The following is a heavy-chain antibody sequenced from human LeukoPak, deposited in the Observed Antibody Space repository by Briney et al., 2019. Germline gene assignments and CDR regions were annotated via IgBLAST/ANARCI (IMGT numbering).Heavy chain of an antibody. J-gene: IGHJ4*02. CDR1: GFTLRDYA. D-gene: IGHD3-10*01. CDR3: AKAKGFAAMYYFDY. CDR2: ISFNSDNI. Sequence: GGSLRLSCVASGFTLRDYAIHWVRQAPGKGLEWISGISFNSDNIDYADSVKGRFTISRDNAKNSLYLQMNSLRTEDTAWYFCAKAKGFAAMYYFDYWGQGALVTVSS. V-gene: IGHV3-9*01.